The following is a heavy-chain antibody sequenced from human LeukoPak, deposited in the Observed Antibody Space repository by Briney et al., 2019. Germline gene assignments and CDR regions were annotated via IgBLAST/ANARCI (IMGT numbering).Heavy chain of an antibody. J-gene: IGHJ4*02. CDR2: LGTAGDT. D-gene: IGHD5-24*01. CDR1: GFTLTNYA. CDR3: ARQSTPHGNFDY. Sequence: PGGSLRLSCATSGFTLTNYAMHWVRQPAGEGLEWVSALGTAGDTFYPGSVKGRFSISRDNAKKSLFLQMNCLRVEDTAIYYCARQSTPHGNFDYWGQGTLVTVSS. V-gene: IGHV3-13*01.